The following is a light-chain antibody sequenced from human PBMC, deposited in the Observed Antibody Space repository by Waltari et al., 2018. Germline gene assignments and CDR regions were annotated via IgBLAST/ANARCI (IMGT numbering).Light chain of an antibody. CDR3: ASHGNNKV. CDR2: GVD. J-gene: IGLJ3*02. V-gene: IGLV2-8*01. CDR1: SSDVGLYNF. Sequence: QSALTQPASVSGSPGQSIPISCTGTSSDVGLYNFVSWYQQHPGKAPKLIISGVDKRPSGVPDRFSGSKSGSTAYLTVSGLQAEDEADYYCASHGNNKVFGGGTKLTVL.